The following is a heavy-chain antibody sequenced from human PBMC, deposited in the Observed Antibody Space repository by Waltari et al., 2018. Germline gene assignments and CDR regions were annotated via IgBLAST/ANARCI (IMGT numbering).Heavy chain of an antibody. CDR2: INHSGST. D-gene: IGHD3-10*01. J-gene: IGHJ4*02. CDR1: GGSFRGYY. Sequence: QVQLQQWGAGLLKPSETLSLTGAAYGGSFRGYYWSSIRQPPGKGLEWIGEINHSGSTNYNPSLKSRVTISVDTSKNQFSLNLSSVTAADTAVYYCARAYSIHYYGSGSYPDFWGQGTLVTVSS. CDR3: ARAYSIHYYGSGSYPDF. V-gene: IGHV4-34*01.